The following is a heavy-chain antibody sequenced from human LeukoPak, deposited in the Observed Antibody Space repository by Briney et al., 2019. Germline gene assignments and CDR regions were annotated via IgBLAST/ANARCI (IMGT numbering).Heavy chain of an antibody. Sequence: PGGSLRLSCAASGFTFSSYGMHWVRQAPGKGLEWVAVIWYDGSNKYYADSVKGRFTISRDNSKNTLYLQMNSLRAEDTAVYYCAREFGLVVPAAVPTYYYYGMDVWGQGTTVTVSS. V-gene: IGHV3-33*01. J-gene: IGHJ6*02. CDR3: AREFGLVVPAAVPTYYYYGMDV. CDR1: GFTFSSYG. CDR2: IWYDGSNK. D-gene: IGHD2-2*01.